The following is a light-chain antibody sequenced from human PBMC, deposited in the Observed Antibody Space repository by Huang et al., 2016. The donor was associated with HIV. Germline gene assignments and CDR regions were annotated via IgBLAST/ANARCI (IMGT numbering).Light chain of an antibody. CDR3: QQYNKWPPVT. CDR1: QSVCYN. Sequence: EIVMTQSPATLSLSPGERATLSCRASQSVCYNLAWYQQKRGQAPSLLIYGASTRATVIPPRFSGGGSGTEFTLTISSLQPEDSAVYYCQQYNKWPPVTFGGGTKVEIK. CDR2: GAS. J-gene: IGKJ4*01. V-gene: IGKV3-15*01.